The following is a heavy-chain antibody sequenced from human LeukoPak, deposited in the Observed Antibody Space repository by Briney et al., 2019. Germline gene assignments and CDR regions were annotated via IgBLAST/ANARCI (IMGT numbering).Heavy chain of an antibody. CDR1: GGSISSYY. J-gene: IGHJ4*02. CDR2: IYYSGST. V-gene: IGHV4-59*01. D-gene: IGHD3-3*01. Sequence: SETLSLTCTVSGGSISSYYWSWILQPPGKGLEWIGYIYYSGSTNYNPSLKSRVTISVDTSKNQFSLKLSSVTAADTAVYYCARWYYDFWSGYYQYFDYWGQGTLVTVSS. CDR3: ARWYYDFWSGYYQYFDY.